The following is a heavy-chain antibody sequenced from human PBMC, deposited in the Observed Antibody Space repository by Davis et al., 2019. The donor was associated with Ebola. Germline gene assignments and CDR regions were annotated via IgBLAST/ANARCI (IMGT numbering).Heavy chain of an antibody. J-gene: IGHJ4*02. Sequence: ASVKVSCKASGHTFTGYYMHWVRQAPGQGLEWMGWINTYSGGTKYAQKLQGRVTMTTDTSTSTAYMELRSLRSDDTAVYYCAREGGSEGADYWGQGTLVIVSS. CDR2: INTYSGGT. V-gene: IGHV1-2*02. D-gene: IGHD1-26*01. CDR1: GHTFTGYY. CDR3: AREGGSEGADY.